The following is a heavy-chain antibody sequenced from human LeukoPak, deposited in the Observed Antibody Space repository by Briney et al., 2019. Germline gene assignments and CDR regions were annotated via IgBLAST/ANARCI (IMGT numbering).Heavy chain of an antibody. CDR2: ISYDGSDK. Sequence: GGSLRLSCAASGFTFSSYGMHWVRQAPGKGLEWVAGISYDGSDKYYADSVKGRFTISRDNSKKTLYLQMNSLRAEDTAVYYCAKDEDALWGQGTLVTVSS. J-gene: IGHJ4*02. V-gene: IGHV3-30*18. CDR1: GFTFSSYG. CDR3: AKDEDAL.